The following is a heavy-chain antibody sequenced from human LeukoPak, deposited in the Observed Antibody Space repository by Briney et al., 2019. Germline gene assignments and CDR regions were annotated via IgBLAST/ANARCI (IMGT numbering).Heavy chain of an antibody. V-gene: IGHV4-39*07. J-gene: IGHJ4*02. CDR3: ARLMGSYDSDY. Sequence: SETLSLTCTVSGGSISSSSYYWGWIRQPPGKGLEWIGSIYYSGSTYYNPSLKSRVTISVDTSKNQFSLKLSSVTAADTAVYYCARLMGSYDSDYWGQGTLVTVSS. CDR1: GGSISSSSYY. D-gene: IGHD5-18*01. CDR2: IYYSGST.